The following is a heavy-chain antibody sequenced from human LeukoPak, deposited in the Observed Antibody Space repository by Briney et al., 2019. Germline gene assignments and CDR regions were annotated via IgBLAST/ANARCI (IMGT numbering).Heavy chain of an antibody. CDR3: ATIGEFGSDFAY. J-gene: IGHJ4*02. CDR2: MNPSRGNT. Sequence: ASVKVSXAASGYTFTSYDIIWVRQETGQGLEWMGCMNPSRGNTGYAQNFQGTVTMRRTTSISTAYMELSSPRSEDTAVYYCATIGEFGSDFAYWGQGTLVTASS. V-gene: IGHV1-8*01. CDR1: GYTFTSYD. D-gene: IGHD3-10*01.